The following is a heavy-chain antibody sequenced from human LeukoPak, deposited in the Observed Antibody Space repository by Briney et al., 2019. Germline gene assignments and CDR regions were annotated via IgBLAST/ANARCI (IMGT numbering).Heavy chain of an antibody. CDR2: MYTSWST. V-gene: IGHV4-4*07. D-gene: IGHD3-3*01. J-gene: IGHJ4*02. Sequence: WFGRMYTSWSTNYNPSLKSRVTMSVATSKNQFSLKLSSVTAADTAVYYCARENDFWSGYWDWGQGTLVTVSS. CDR3: ARENDFWSGYWD.